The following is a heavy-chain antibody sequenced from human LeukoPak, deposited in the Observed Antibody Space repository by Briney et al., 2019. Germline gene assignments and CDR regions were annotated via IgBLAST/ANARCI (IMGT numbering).Heavy chain of an antibody. D-gene: IGHD1-26*01. Sequence: PSETLSLTCAVSGDSISSGGYSWSWIRQHPGKGLEWIGYIYYSGSTYYNPSLKSRVTISVDTSKNQFSLKLSSVTAADTAVYYCALGATSFDYWGQGTLVTVSS. CDR3: ALGATSFDY. J-gene: IGHJ4*02. CDR2: IYYSGST. CDR1: GDSISSGGYS. V-gene: IGHV4-31*11.